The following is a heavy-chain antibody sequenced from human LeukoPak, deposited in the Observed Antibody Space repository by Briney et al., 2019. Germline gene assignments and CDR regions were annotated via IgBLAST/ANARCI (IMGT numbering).Heavy chain of an antibody. D-gene: IGHD2-8*01. CDR2: ISSSSSNK. CDR3: ARAPYVMIYGGYFDY. V-gene: IGHV3-48*03. Sequence: PRGSLRLSCKASGFTFSSYEMTWVRQAPGQGLEWVSYISSSSSNKYYADSVKGRFTISRDNAKNSLFLQMNSLRAEDTAVYYCARAPYVMIYGGYFDYWGQGTLVTVSS. CDR1: GFTFSSYE. J-gene: IGHJ4*02.